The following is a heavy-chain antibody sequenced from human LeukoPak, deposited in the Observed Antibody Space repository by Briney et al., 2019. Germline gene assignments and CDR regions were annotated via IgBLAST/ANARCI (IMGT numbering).Heavy chain of an antibody. CDR1: GLPSGGYP. Sequence: GGSRGSSVAAPGLPSGGYPLTGVRQAPGKGLEWVSAISGSGSGGSTHYADSVKGRFTISRDNSKNTLYVQMNSLRAGDTALYYCAKGSRSSWYHSQYFDYWGQGTLVTVSS. J-gene: IGHJ4*02. CDR3: AKGSRSSWYHSQYFDY. V-gene: IGHV3-23*01. CDR2: ISGSGSGGST. D-gene: IGHD6-13*01.